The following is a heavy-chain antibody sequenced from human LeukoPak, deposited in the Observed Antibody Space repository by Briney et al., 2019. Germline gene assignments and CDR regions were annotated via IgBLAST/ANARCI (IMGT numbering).Heavy chain of an antibody. Sequence: PSETLSLTCTVSGGSISSSSYYWGWIRQPPGKGLEWIGEINHSGSTNYNPSLKSRVTISVDTSKNQFSLKLSSVTAADMAVYYCARVIGSRSSSWYSHWGQGTLVTVSS. D-gene: IGHD6-13*01. CDR3: ARVIGSRSSSWYSH. V-gene: IGHV4-39*07. CDR2: INHSGST. CDR1: GGSISSSSYY. J-gene: IGHJ4*02.